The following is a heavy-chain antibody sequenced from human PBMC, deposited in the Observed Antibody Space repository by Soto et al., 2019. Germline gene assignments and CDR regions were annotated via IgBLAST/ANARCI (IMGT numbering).Heavy chain of an antibody. CDR3: ARVSSIAGIYYGMDV. CDR1: GGAISGGGYY. Sequence: TLYLTCTVSGGAISGGGYYWTWIRQHPGKGLEWIGYNYYSGITYYNPSPKSRVTISLDTSKNQFSLKLSSVTAADTAVYYCARVSSIAGIYYGMDVWGQGTKVTVAS. D-gene: IGHD6-6*01. J-gene: IGHJ6*02. V-gene: IGHV4-31*03. CDR2: NYYSGIT.